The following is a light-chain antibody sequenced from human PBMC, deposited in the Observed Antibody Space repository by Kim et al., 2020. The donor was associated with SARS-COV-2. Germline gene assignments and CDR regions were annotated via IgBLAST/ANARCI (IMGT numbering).Light chain of an antibody. CDR2: AAS. Sequence: DIQLTQSPSFLSASVGDRVTITCRASQGISSYLAWYQQKPGKAPKLLIYAASTLQSGVPSRFSGSGSGTGFTLTISSLQPEDFATYYCQQLNSYPLTFGGGTKVDIK. CDR3: QQLNSYPLT. V-gene: IGKV1-9*01. CDR1: QGISSY. J-gene: IGKJ4*01.